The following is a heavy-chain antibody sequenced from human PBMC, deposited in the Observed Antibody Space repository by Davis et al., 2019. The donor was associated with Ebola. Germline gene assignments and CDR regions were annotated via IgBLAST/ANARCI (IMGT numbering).Heavy chain of an antibody. V-gene: IGHV1-69*13. Sequence: AASVKVSCKASGGTFSSYAVSWVRQAPGQGLEWMGGIIPVFGTADYAQKFQGRVTITADESTSTADMELNSLRAEDTAVYYCAKDADYGAFDHWGQGTLVTVSS. CDR3: AKDADYGAFDH. J-gene: IGHJ4*02. CDR2: IIPVFGTA. D-gene: IGHD4-17*01. CDR1: GGTFSSYA.